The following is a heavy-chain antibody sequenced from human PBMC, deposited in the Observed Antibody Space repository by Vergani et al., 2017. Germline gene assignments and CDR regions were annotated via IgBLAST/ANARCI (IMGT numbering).Heavy chain of an antibody. CDR3: ARKHISNYYDSSGYYYMGYYYGMDV. J-gene: IGHJ6*02. D-gene: IGHD3-22*01. Sequence: QVQLVQSGAEVKKPGSSVKVSCKASGGTFSSYAISWVRQAPGQGLEWMGRIIPIFGTANYAQKFQGRVTITADESTSTAYMELSSLRAADTAVYYCARKHISNYYDSSGYYYMGYYYGMDVWGQGTTVTVSS. CDR1: GGTFSSYA. CDR2: IIPIFGTA. V-gene: IGHV1-69*18.